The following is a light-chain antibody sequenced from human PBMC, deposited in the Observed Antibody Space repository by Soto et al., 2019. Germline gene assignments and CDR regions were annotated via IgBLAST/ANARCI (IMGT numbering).Light chain of an antibody. CDR2: DAS. CDR3: QQYNSFSPT. CDR1: QSISGW. J-gene: IGKJ1*01. Sequence: DIQMTQSPSTLSASVGDRVTITCRASQSISGWLAWYQQKPGKAPQLLIYDASSLESGVPSRFSGSGSGTEFTLTISSLQPDDFATYYCQQYNSFSPTFGQGTKVDIK. V-gene: IGKV1-5*01.